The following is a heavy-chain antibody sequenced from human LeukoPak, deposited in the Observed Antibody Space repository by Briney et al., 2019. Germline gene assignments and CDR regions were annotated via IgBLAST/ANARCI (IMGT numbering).Heavy chain of an antibody. CDR3: TTDLILWFGERPD. J-gene: IGHJ4*02. Sequence: GSLRLSCAASGFPFSSYAMHWVRQAPGKGLEWVGRIKSKTDGGTTDYAAPVKGRFTISRDDSKNTLYLQMNSLKTEDTAVYYCTTDLILWFGERPDWGQGTLVTVSS. D-gene: IGHD3-10*01. V-gene: IGHV3-15*01. CDR2: IKSKTDGGTT. CDR1: GFPFSSYA.